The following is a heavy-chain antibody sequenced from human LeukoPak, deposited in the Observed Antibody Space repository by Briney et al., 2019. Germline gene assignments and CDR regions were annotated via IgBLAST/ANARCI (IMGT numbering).Heavy chain of an antibody. Sequence: GASVKVSCKASGYTFTSYGISWVRQAPGQGLEWMGWISAYNGNTNYAQKPQGRVTMTTDTSTSTAYMELRSLRSDDTAVYYCARDVTDYYDSSGYYYADAFDIWGQGTMVTVSS. D-gene: IGHD3-22*01. J-gene: IGHJ3*02. CDR1: GYTFTSYG. V-gene: IGHV1-18*01. CDR2: ISAYNGNT. CDR3: ARDVTDYYDSSGYYYADAFDI.